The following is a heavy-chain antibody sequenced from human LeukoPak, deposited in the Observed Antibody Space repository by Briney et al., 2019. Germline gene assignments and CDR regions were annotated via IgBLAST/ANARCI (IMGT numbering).Heavy chain of an antibody. Sequence: SVKVSCKASGGTFSSYAISWVRQAPGQGLEWMGGISPIFGTANYAQKFQGRVTITTDESTSTAYMELSSLRSEDTAVYYCARAYYYGSGSYFDYWGQGTLVTVSS. V-gene: IGHV1-69*05. CDR1: GGTFSSYA. CDR3: ARAYYYGSGSYFDY. CDR2: ISPIFGTA. J-gene: IGHJ4*02. D-gene: IGHD3-10*01.